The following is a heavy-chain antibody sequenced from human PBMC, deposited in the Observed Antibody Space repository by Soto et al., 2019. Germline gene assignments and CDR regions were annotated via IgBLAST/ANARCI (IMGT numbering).Heavy chain of an antibody. J-gene: IGHJ5*02. V-gene: IGHV1-46*01. D-gene: IGHD2-15*01. Sequence: QVQLVQSGAEVKKPGASVKVSCKASGYTFTNYYMHWVRQAPGQGLEWMGIINPSGDRTSYAPKYQGRVTMTRDTSTSTIYLELSSLRSEDTALYYCSIGGGYCSGPSCFDFDPWGQGTLVTVSS. CDR2: INPSGDRT. CDR1: GYTFTNYY. CDR3: SIGGGYCSGPSCFDFDP.